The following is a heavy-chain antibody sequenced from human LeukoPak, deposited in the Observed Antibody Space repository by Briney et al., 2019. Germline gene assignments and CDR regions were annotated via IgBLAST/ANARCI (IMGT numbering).Heavy chain of an antibody. CDR3: AKPPEVGATVGYFDY. CDR1: GFTFSSYT. CDR2: MSFDGSNQ. J-gene: IGHJ4*02. Sequence: PGRSLRLSCAASGFTFSSYTMHWVRQAPGKGLEWVALMSFDGSNQYYADSVKGRFTISRDNSKNTLYLQMNSLRAEDTAVYYCAKPPEVGATVGYFDYWGQGTLVTVSS. D-gene: IGHD1-26*01. V-gene: IGHV3-30*18.